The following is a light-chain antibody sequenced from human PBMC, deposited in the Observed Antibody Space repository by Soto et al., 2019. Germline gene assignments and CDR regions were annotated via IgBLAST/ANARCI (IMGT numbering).Light chain of an antibody. J-gene: IGKJ2*01. CDR2: DAS. CDR1: QGISTS. CDR3: QQYHNLPYT. Sequence: DIQMTQSPSSLSASVGDRVTISCQASQGISTSLNWYQQKPGKAPNLLIYDASSLETGVPSRFSGGGSGTDFTFTISRLQPEDVGTYYCQQYHNLPYTFGQGTKLEIK. V-gene: IGKV1-33*01.